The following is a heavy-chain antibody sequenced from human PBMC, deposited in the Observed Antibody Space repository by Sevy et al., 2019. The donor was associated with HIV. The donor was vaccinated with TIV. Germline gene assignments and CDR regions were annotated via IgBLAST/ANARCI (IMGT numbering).Heavy chain of an antibody. D-gene: IGHD1-26*01. Sequence: GSLRLSCAASGFTFSSYWMHWVRQAPGKGLVWVSRINSDGSSTSYADSVKGRFTISRDNAKNTLYLQMNSLRAEDTAVYYCAREGYSGSYYSPYYYYGMDVWGQGTTVTVSS. J-gene: IGHJ6*02. CDR1: GFTFSSYW. CDR3: AREGYSGSYYSPYYYYGMDV. V-gene: IGHV3-74*01. CDR2: INSDGSST.